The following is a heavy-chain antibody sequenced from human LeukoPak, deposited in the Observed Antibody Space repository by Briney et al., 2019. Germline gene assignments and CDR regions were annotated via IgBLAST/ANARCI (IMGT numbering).Heavy chain of an antibody. CDR1: GFTFSGHN. V-gene: IGHV3-48*04. J-gene: IGHJ5*02. CDR2: VSISSGTI. D-gene: IGHD4-17*01. CDR3: AREGTVSGFDP. Sequence: GGSLRLSCAASGFTFSGHNMNWVRQAPGKGLEWISFVSISSGTIYYADSVKGRFRISRDNAKSSLDLEMNSLRAEDTAVYYCAREGTVSGFDPWGQGTLVTVSS.